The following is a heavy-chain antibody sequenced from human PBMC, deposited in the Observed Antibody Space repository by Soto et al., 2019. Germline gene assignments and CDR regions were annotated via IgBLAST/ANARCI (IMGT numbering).Heavy chain of an antibody. CDR3: ARALTADSSSWYGY. CDR1: GFTFSSYS. Sequence: VGSLRLFCAASGFTFSSYSMNWVRQAPGKGLEWVSSISSSSSYIYYADSVKGRFTISRDNAKNSLYLQMNSLRAEDTAVYYCARALTADSSSWYGYWGQGTLVTVSS. J-gene: IGHJ4*02. D-gene: IGHD6-13*01. CDR2: ISSSSSYI. V-gene: IGHV3-21*01.